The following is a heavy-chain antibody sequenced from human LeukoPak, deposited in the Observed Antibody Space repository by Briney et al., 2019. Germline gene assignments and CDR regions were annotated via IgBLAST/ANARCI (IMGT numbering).Heavy chain of an antibody. D-gene: IGHD6-13*01. Sequence: SETLSLTCTVSGGSISSYYWSWIRQPPGKGLEWIGYIYYSGSTNYNPSLKSRVTISVDTSKNQFSLKLSSVTAADTAVYYCAGAAVSSSWYGGDRNWFDPWGQGTLVTVSS. CDR3: AGAAVSSSWYGGDRNWFDP. J-gene: IGHJ5*02. CDR2: IYYSGST. CDR1: GGSISSYY. V-gene: IGHV4-59*01.